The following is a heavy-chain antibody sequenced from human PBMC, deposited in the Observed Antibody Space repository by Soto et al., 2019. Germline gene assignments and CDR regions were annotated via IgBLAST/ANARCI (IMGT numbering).Heavy chain of an antibody. J-gene: IGHJ6*02. V-gene: IGHV1-2*02. CDR2: INPNSGGT. Sequence: QVQLVQSGAEVKKPGASVKVSCKASGYTFTGYYMHWVRQAPGQGLEWMGWINPNSGGTNYAQKFQGRVTMTRDTSISTAYMELSRLRSDDTAVYYCASAIVVVPAASSYGMDVWGQGTTVTVSS. CDR3: ASAIVVVPAASSYGMDV. D-gene: IGHD2-2*01. CDR1: GYTFTGYY.